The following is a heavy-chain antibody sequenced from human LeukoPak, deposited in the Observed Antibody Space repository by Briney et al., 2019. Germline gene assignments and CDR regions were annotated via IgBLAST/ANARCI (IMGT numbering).Heavy chain of an antibody. Sequence: SETLSLTCAVYGGSFSGYYWSWIRQPPGKGLEWIGEINHSGSTNYNPSLKSRVTISVDTSKNQFSLKLSSVTAADTAVYYCARVKGSGYTPSFDYWGQGTLVTVSS. V-gene: IGHV4-34*01. CDR3: ARVKGSGYTPSFDY. CDR2: INHSGST. J-gene: IGHJ4*02. CDR1: GGSFSGYY. D-gene: IGHD3-22*01.